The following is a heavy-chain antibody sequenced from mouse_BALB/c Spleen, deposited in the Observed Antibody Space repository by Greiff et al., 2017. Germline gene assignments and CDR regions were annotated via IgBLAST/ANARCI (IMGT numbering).Heavy chain of an antibody. Sequence: DVQLQESGPGLVKPSQSLSLTCSVTGYSITSGYYWNWIRQFPGNKLEWMGYISYDGSNNYNPSLKNRISITRDTSKNQFFLKLNSVTTEDTATYYCAREQGTVYWGDFEVWGAGTTVSVSS. CDR2: ISYDGSN. CDR3: AREQGTVYWGDFEV. D-gene: IGHD2-13*01. V-gene: IGHV3-6*02. CDR1: GYSITSGYY. J-gene: IGHJ1*01.